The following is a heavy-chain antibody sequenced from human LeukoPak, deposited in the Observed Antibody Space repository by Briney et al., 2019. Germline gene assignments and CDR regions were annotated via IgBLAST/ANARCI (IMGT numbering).Heavy chain of an antibody. J-gene: IGHJ4*02. CDR3: AKDGAAATTADY. Sequence: GGSLRLSCAASGFTFSSYGMHWVRQAPGKGLEWVAVISYDGSNKYYADSVKGRFTISRDNSNNTLYLQMNSLRAEDTAVYYCAKDGAAATTADYWGQGTLVTVSS. CDR2: ISYDGSNK. CDR1: GFTFSSYG. V-gene: IGHV3-30*18. D-gene: IGHD6-13*01.